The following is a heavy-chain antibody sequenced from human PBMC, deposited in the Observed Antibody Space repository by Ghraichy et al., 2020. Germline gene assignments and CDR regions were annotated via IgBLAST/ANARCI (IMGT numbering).Heavy chain of an antibody. Sequence: SQTLSLTCTVFGGSMINYYWAWVRQPPGQGLEWSGYIYYSGTTRYDPSLWSRVTMSVDTSKNQLSLSLSSVTAADAAVYFCVRLAPMAPLYSFCHAMDAWGQGTTVTVSS. V-gene: IGHV4-59*12. CDR1: GGSMINYY. CDR2: IYYSGTT. D-gene: IGHD5-24*01. J-gene: IGHJ6*02. CDR3: VRLAPMAPLYSFCHAMDA.